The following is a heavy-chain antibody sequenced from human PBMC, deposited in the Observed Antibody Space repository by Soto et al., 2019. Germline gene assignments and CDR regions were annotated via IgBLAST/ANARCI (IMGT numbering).Heavy chain of an antibody. V-gene: IGHV4-38-2*01. Sequence: SETRSLTCPVSGYSISSGSSWAWIRQPPGKGPEWIASIYHGGTTFYNPSLKSRIIISVDTSNNQFSLKLTSVTAADTAVYYCARVHVMVVAGSTFDYWGHGTLVTVSS. J-gene: IGHJ4*01. CDR3: ARVHVMVVAGSTFDY. CDR1: GYSISSGSS. CDR2: IYHGGTT. D-gene: IGHD6-19*01.